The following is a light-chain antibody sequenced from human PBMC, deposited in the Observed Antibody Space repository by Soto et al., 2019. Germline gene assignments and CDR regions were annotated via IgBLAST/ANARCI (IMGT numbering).Light chain of an antibody. CDR3: QQLDSFPLT. CDR2: AAS. Sequence: DIPMTHPPSFVSASAGDRVTITXXASQGISSWLAWYQQKPGRAPKLLIYAASRLQGGVPLRFSGSGSGTEFTLSISSLQPEDVATYYCQQLDSFPLTFGQGTRLAI. CDR1: QGISSW. V-gene: IGKV1-12*01. J-gene: IGKJ5*01.